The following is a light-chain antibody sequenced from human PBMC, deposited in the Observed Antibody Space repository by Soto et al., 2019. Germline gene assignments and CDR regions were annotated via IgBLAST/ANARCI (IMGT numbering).Light chain of an antibody. V-gene: IGKV3D-7*01. J-gene: IGKJ1*01. CDR1: QSVSSSY. CDR3: QQDDNLRT. Sequence: EIVMTQSPAPLSLSPGQRATLSCRASQSVSSSYLSWYQQKPGQAPRLLIYGASTRATGIPARFSGSGSGTDFTLTISGLQPEDFAVYYCQQDDNLRTFGQGTNVDSK. CDR2: GAS.